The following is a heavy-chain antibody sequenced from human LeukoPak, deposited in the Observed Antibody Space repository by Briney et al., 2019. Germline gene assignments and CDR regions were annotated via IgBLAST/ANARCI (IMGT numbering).Heavy chain of an antibody. CDR2: INEDGSEK. CDR1: GFTSSSYW. V-gene: IGHV3-7*01. D-gene: IGHD6-13*01. CDR3: ARDQGAAGDY. J-gene: IGHJ4*02. Sequence: GGSLRLSCVGSGFTSSSYWMTWVRQAPGKGLEWVANINEDGSEKFYVDSVKGRFTISRDNAKKSVYLQMNSLIVEDTGLYYCARDQGAAGDYWGQGTLVTVSS.